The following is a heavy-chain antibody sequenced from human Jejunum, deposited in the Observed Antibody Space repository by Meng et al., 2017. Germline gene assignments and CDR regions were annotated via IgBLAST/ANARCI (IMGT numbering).Heavy chain of an antibody. J-gene: IGHJ6*02. V-gene: IGHV3-11*01. D-gene: IGHD3-10*01. CDR1: GFTFSDYY. CDR3: ARDLYYVSGSYYNRKSLDV. CDR2: ISTSGCTI. Sequence: GGSLRLSCAASGFTFSDYYMSWIRQAPGKVLVWLSYISTSGCTIYYADSVKGRLTISRDNAKNSLYLQVKSLRAEDTAVYYCARDLYYVSGSYYNRKSLDVWGQGTMVTVSS.